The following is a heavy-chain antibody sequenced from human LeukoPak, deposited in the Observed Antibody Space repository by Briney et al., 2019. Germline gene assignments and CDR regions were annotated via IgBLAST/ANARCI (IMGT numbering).Heavy chain of an antibody. CDR1: GFTFSSYG. V-gene: IGHV3-33*06. Sequence: PGGSLRLSCTASGFTFSSYGMHWVRQAPGKGLEWAAVIWFDGSNKYYADSVKGRLTISRDNSKSTLYLQMNSLRAEDTAVYYCAKAVAATGHYYFGMDVWGQGTTVTVSS. CDR3: AKAVAATGHYYFGMDV. D-gene: IGHD2-15*01. J-gene: IGHJ6*02. CDR2: IWFDGSNK.